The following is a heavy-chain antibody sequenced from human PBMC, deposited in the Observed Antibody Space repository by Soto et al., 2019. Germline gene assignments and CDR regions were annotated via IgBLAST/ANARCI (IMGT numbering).Heavy chain of an antibody. CDR1: DASINSGGYY. V-gene: IGHV4-31*03. Sequence: LSLTCTVSDASINSGGYYWSWIRQHPGKGLEWIGFIYYSGTTYYNPSLKSRVTTSVDTSKNQFSLRLSSVTAADTAVYYCARGLIVMLAGIEELINSHFDSWGQGTLVTVSS. D-gene: IGHD2-21*02. CDR2: IYYSGTT. J-gene: IGHJ4*02. CDR3: ARGLIVMLAGIEELINSHFDS.